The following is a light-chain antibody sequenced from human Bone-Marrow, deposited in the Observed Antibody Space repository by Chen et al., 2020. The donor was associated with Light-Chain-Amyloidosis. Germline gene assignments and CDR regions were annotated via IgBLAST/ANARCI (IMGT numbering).Light chain of an antibody. CDR1: QSVLFTSNNKNY. J-gene: IGKJ4*01. CDR3: QQYYISPLT. CDR2: WAS. V-gene: IGKV4-1*01. Sequence: IGLTQSPDSLTLSLGGRATIKCESSQSVLFTSNNKNYLAWYQQRPGPPPKLLFSWASTRESGVPDRFSGSGSGTHFTLNISRLRAEDVAVYYCQQYYISPLTFGGGTKVEVK.